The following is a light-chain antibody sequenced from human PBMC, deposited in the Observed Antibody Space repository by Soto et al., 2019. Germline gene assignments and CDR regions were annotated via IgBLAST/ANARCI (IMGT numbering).Light chain of an antibody. CDR1: QSLLHSNGYNY. CDR2: LGS. V-gene: IGKV2-28*01. J-gene: IGKJ1*01. Sequence: DLVLTQSPLSLPVTPGEPASISCRSSQSLLHSNGYNYLDWYLQKPGQSPQLMNYLGSNRSSGVPDRFSGSGSGTYLTLKISRVEAEDVGVYYRMQSLQSPRTFCQGTKVEFK. CDR3: MQSLQSPRT.